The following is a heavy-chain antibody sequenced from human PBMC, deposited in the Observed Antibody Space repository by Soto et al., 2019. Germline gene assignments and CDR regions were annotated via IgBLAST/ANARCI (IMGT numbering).Heavy chain of an antibody. D-gene: IGHD4-17*01. CDR1: GFSLNTSGVG. CDR2: IYWDDDK. V-gene: IGHV2-5*02. Sequence: SGPTLVKPTQTLTLTCTFSGFSLNTSGVGVGWIRQPPGKALEWLALIYWDDDKRYSPSLKSRLTITKDTSKNQVVLTMTNMDPVDTATYYCAHGLTSYGDYVYYFDYWGQGTLVTVSS. CDR3: AHGLTSYGDYVYYFDY. J-gene: IGHJ4*02.